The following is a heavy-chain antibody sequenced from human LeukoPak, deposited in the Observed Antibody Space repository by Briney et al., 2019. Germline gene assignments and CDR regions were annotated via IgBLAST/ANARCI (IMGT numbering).Heavy chain of an antibody. V-gene: IGHV4-4*07. J-gene: IGHJ4*02. Sequence: PSETLSLTCTVPGGSITYYYWNWIRQPAGKALEWIGRIYTSGSTDYKPSLKSRVTMSLDTSKNQLSLELSSVTAADTAVYHCARGISGTTGWPIKYYSVFWGQGTPVTVSS. CDR1: GGSITYYY. D-gene: IGHD1-7*01. CDR2: IYTSGST. CDR3: ARGISGTTGWPIKYYSVF.